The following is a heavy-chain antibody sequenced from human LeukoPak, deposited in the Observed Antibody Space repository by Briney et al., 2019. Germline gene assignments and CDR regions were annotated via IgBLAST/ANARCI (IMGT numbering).Heavy chain of an antibody. J-gene: IGHJ4*02. CDR3: AKHTDFDWFYRGWYFDY. D-gene: IGHD3-9*01. CDR2: ISGSGGST. V-gene: IGHV3-23*01. CDR1: GFTFSSYA. Sequence: GGSLRLSCAASGFTFSSYAVSWVRQAPGKGLEWVSAISGSGGSTYYADSVKGRFTISRDNSKNTLYLQMNSLRAEDTAVYYCAKHTDFDWFYRGWYFDYWGQGTLVTVSS.